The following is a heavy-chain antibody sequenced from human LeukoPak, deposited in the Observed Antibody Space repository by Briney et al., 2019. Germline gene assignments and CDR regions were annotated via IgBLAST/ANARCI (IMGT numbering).Heavy chain of an antibody. CDR3: ARAHSSSWSNDPFDY. CDR2: MNPNSGNT. V-gene: IGHV1-8*01. Sequence: ASVKVSCKASGYTFTSYDINWVRQAPGQGPEWMGWMNPNSGNTGYAQKFQGRVTMTRNTSISTAYMELSSLRSEDTAVYYCARAHSSSWSNDPFDYWGQGTLVTVSS. J-gene: IGHJ4*02. CDR1: GYTFTSYD. D-gene: IGHD6-13*01.